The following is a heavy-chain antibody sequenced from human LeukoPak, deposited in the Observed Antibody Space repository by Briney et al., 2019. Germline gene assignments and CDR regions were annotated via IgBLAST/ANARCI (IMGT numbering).Heavy chain of an antibody. CDR2: IYYSGTT. CDR3: ARGANWGAPDY. Sequence: SETVSLTCTVSGGSISSDYWSWIRQSPGKGLEWMGYIYYSGTTSYNPSLKGRVTISLDTSKNQFSLKLSSVTAADTAVYYCARGANWGAPDYWGQGTLVTVSS. V-gene: IGHV4-59*01. D-gene: IGHD7-27*01. J-gene: IGHJ4*02. CDR1: GGSISSDY.